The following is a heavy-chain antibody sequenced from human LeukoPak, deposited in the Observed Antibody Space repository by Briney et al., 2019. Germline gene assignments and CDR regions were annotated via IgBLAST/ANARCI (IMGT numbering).Heavy chain of an antibody. CDR3: ARRAYSGFDW. CDR2: IFQSGGT. D-gene: IGHD1-26*01. J-gene: IGHJ4*02. V-gene: IGHV4-39*01. Sequence: EWIGSIFQSGGTYCNPSLKSRVTISADTSKGQFSLKLSSATAADTAVYYCARRAYSGFDWWGQGTLVTVAS.